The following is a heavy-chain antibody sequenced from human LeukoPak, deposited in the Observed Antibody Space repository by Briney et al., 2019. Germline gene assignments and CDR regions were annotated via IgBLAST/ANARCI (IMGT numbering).Heavy chain of an antibody. CDR2: IYYSGST. CDR3: ARTRIAAAGLPYFDY. CDR1: GGSISSHY. V-gene: IGHV4-59*08. J-gene: IGHJ4*02. D-gene: IGHD6-13*01. Sequence: SETLSLTYTVSGGSISSHYWSWFRQPPGKGLEWIGYIYYSGSTNYNPSLKSRVTISVDTSKNQFSLKLSSVTAADTAVYYCARTRIAAAGLPYFDYWGQGTLVTVSS.